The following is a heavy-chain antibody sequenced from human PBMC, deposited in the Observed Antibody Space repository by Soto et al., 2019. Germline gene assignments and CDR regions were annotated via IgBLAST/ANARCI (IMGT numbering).Heavy chain of an antibody. CDR3: ARDLTVTTLNVGNAFDI. V-gene: IGHV1-18*01. CDR1: GYTFTSYG. CDR2: ISAYNGNT. Sequence: ASVKVSCKASGYTFTSYGISWVRQAPGQGLEWMGWISAYNGNTNYAQKLQGRVTMTTDTSTSTAYMELRSLRSDDTAVYYCARDLTVTTLNVGNAFDIWGQGTMVTVSS. D-gene: IGHD4-17*01. J-gene: IGHJ3*02.